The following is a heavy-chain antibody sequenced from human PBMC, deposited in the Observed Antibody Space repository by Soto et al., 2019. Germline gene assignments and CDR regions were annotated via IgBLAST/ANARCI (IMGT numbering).Heavy chain of an antibody. CDR1: GFTFRTYT. J-gene: IGHJ6*02. Sequence: EVQLVESGGCLVKPGGSLRLSFISSGFTFRTYTMNWVRQAPGKGLEWVSGIRGFSPYTFYAESVKGRFTISRDNAKNSLYLQMNSLRAEDTAVYYCARDRGYDAHDYYYNAMDVWGQGTTVTVSS. CDR2: IRGFSPYT. V-gene: IGHV3-21*01. CDR3: ARDRGYDAHDYYYNAMDV. D-gene: IGHD2-15*01.